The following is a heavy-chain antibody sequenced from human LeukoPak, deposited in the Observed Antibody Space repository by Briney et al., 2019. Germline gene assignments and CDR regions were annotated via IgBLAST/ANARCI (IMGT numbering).Heavy chain of an antibody. CDR3: ARDWEYGDYGPYYMDV. CDR2: ISSSGSTI. Sequence: KPGGSLRLSCAASGSTFSDYYMSWIRQAPGKGLEWVSYISSSGSTIYYADSVKGRFTISRDNAKNSLYLQMNSLRAEDTAVCYCARDWEYGDYGPYYMDVWGKGTTVTVSS. V-gene: IGHV3-11*04. D-gene: IGHD4-17*01. J-gene: IGHJ6*03. CDR1: GSTFSDYY.